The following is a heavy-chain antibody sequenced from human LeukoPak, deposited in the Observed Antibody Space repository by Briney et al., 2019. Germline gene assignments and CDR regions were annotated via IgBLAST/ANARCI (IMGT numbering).Heavy chain of an antibody. Sequence: PGGSLRLSCAASGFTFSSYAMSWVRQAPGKGLEWVSTIRGSGGGTYYADSVRGRFTISRDNSKNTLFLQMNSLRADDTAIYCCAKDPMVRGATYDDWGQGTLVTVSS. CDR3: AKDPMVRGATYDD. CDR2: IRGSGGGT. J-gene: IGHJ4*02. V-gene: IGHV3-23*01. CDR1: GFTFSSYA. D-gene: IGHD3-10*01.